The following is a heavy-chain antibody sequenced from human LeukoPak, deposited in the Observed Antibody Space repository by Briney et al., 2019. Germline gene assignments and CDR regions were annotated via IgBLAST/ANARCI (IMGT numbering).Heavy chain of an antibody. V-gene: IGHV4-59*08. CDR3: ARGRLYYYDSSGYRLQWFDP. CDR2: IYYSGST. D-gene: IGHD3-22*01. J-gene: IGHJ5*02. CDR1: GGSIGSHY. Sequence: PSETLSLTCTVSGGSIGSHYWSWIRQSPGKGLEWIGYIYYSGSTNYNPSLKSRVTISVDTSKNQFSLKLSSVTAADTAVYCCARGRLYYYDSSGYRLQWFDPWGQGTLVTVSS.